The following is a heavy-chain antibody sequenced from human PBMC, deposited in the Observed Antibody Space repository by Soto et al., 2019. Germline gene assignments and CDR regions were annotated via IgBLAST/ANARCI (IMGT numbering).Heavy chain of an antibody. Sequence: ASVKVSCKASGYTFTSYAMHWVRQAPGQRLEWMGWINAGNGNTKYSQKFQGRVTITRDTSASTAYMELSSPRSEDTAVYYCARPIVVVTAADYWGQGTLVTVSS. CDR1: GYTFTSYA. V-gene: IGHV1-3*01. D-gene: IGHD2-21*02. CDR2: INAGNGNT. J-gene: IGHJ4*02. CDR3: ARPIVVVTAADY.